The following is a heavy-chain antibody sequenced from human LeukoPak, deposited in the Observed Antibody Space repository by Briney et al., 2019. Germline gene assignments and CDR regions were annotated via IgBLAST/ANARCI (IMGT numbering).Heavy chain of an antibody. CDR3: ARGGIAAQGDYFDY. Sequence: PSETLSLTCTVSGGSISSSSYYWGWIRQPPGKGLKWIGSIYYSGSTYYNPSLKSRVTISVDTSKNQFSLKLSSVTAADTAVYYCARGGIAAQGDYFDYWGQGTLVTVSS. CDR2: IYYSGST. J-gene: IGHJ4*02. CDR1: GGSISSSSYY. D-gene: IGHD6-13*01. V-gene: IGHV4-39*07.